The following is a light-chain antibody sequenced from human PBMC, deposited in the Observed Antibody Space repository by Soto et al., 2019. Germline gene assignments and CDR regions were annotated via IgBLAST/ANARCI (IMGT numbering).Light chain of an antibody. CDR3: QHSYIPSYT. V-gene: IGKV1-39*01. J-gene: IGKJ2*01. Sequence: DIQMTQSPSSLSASVGDRVTITCRTSQSISSYLNWYQQKPGKAPKLLIYAASSLQSGVPSRFSGSGSGTDFTLTISSLQPVDSATYYFQHSYIPSYTFGQGTNLEIK. CDR2: AAS. CDR1: QSISSY.